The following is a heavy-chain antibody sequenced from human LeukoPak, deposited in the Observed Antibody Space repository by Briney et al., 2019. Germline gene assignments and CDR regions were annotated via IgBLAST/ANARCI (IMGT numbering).Heavy chain of an antibody. CDR2: ISGSGGTT. J-gene: IGHJ4*02. CDR3: VLRGGATDY. Sequence: RGSLRLSCAAPGFTFSSFVLNWVRQAPRKGLERVSTISGSGGTTYYADSVKGRFTISRDNSKNTLYLQMNSLRAEDTAVYYCVLRGGATDYWGQGTLVTVSS. V-gene: IGHV3-23*01. CDR1: GFTFSSFV. D-gene: IGHD3-16*01.